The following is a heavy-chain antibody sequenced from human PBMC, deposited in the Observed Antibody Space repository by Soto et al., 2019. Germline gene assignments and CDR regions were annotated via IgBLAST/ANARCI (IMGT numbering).Heavy chain of an antibody. J-gene: IGHJ4*02. CDR1: GFTVSSNY. D-gene: IGHD3-10*01. V-gene: IGHV3-66*04. CDR3: ARRHYYGSD. Sequence: VQLVESGGDLVQPGGSLRLSCVASGFTVSSNYMTWVRQAPGKGLESVSVIYSGGFTDYADFVKGRFTISRDNSKNKLYLQMNSLTADDTAVYYCARRHYYGSDWGQGTLVTVAS. CDR2: IYSGGFT.